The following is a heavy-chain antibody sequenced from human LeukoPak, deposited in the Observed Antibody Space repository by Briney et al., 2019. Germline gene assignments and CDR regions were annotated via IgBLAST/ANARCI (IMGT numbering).Heavy chain of an antibody. D-gene: IGHD2-15*01. Sequence: GGSLRLSCAASGFTFSSYSMNWVRQAPGKGLEWVSSISSSSSYIYYADSVKGRFTISRDNAKNSLYLQMNSLRAEDTAVYYCARSPGYCSGGSCYYYYMDVWGKGTTVTVSS. CDR2: ISSSSSYI. CDR3: ARSPGYCSGGSCYYYYMDV. CDR1: GFTFSSYS. V-gene: IGHV3-21*01. J-gene: IGHJ6*03.